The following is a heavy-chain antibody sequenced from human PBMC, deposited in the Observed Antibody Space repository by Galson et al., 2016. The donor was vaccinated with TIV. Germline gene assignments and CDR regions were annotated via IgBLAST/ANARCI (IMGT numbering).Heavy chain of an antibody. CDR1: GFTFSSYD. J-gene: IGHJ2*01. CDR2: ISFDRSDK. V-gene: IGHV3-30*04. Sequence: SLRLSCAASGFTFSSYDMHWVRQAPGKGLEWVALISFDRSDKYYADSVKGRFTISRDNSKNTLSLQMNSLRAEDTAVYYCVRDYLWGRGTLVTVSS. CDR3: VRDYL.